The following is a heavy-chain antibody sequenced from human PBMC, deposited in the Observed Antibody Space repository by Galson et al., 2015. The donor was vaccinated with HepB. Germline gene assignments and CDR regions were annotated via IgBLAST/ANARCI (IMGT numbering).Heavy chain of an antibody. CDR1: GYTFTSYA. CDR2: INAGNGNT. Sequence: SVKVSCKASGYTFTSYAMHWVRQAPGQRLEWMGWINAGNGNTKYSQKFQGRVTITRDTSASTAYMELSSLRSEDTAVYYCARAGGLRQWLVHNYWGQGTLVTVSS. V-gene: IGHV1-3*01. CDR3: ARAGGLRQWLVHNY. D-gene: IGHD6-19*01. J-gene: IGHJ4*02.